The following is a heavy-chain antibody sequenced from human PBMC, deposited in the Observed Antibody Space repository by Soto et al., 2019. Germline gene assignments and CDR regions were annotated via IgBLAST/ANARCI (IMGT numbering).Heavy chain of an antibody. V-gene: IGHV3-7*01. CDR3: ARAGRITIFSTGYPLNAFDI. J-gene: IGHJ3*02. CDR1: GFTFSSYW. CDR2: IKQDGSEK. D-gene: IGHD3-9*01. Sequence: VQLVESGGGLVQPGGSLRLSCAASGFTFSSYWMSWVRQAPGKGLEWVANIKQDGSEKYYVDSVKGRFTISRDNAKNSLYLQMTSLRAEDTAVYYCARAGRITIFSTGYPLNAFDIWGQGTMVTVSS.